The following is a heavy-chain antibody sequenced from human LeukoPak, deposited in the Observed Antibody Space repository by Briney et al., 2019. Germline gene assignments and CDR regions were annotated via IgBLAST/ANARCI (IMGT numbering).Heavy chain of an antibody. Sequence: GASVKVSCTASGYTFTGYYMHWVRQAPGQGLEWMGWINPNGGGTNYAQNFQGRVTMTRDTSISTAYMELSRLRSDDTAVYYCFCPFFQAPSYYMDVWGKGTTVTVSS. CDR3: FCPFFQAPSYYMDV. J-gene: IGHJ6*03. V-gene: IGHV1-2*02. CDR2: INPNGGGT. D-gene: IGHD3-3*01. CDR1: GYTFTGYY.